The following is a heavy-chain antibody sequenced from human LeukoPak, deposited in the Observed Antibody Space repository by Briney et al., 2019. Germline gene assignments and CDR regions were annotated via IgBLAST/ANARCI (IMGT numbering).Heavy chain of an antibody. Sequence: SVKVSCKASGGTFSSYVISWVRQAPGQGLEWMGGIIPICGTANYAQKFQGRVTITTDESTSTAYMELSSLRSEDTAVYYCARVARERVAGTYYYYYMDVWGKGTTVTVSS. CDR3: ARVARERVAGTYYYYYMDV. CDR2: IIPICGTA. J-gene: IGHJ6*03. V-gene: IGHV1-69*05. CDR1: GGTFSSYV. D-gene: IGHD6-19*01.